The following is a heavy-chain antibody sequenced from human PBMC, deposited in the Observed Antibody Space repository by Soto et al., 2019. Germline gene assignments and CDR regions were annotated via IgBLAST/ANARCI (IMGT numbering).Heavy chain of an antibody. Sequence: SETLSLTCTVSGVSINSGDYYWTWIRQPPGKGLEWIGYIYYSGSTYYNPSLKSRVSISIDTSRNQFSLNLSSVTAADTAVYYCARVPPNRFDPWGQGTMVTVSS. CDR2: IYYSGST. V-gene: IGHV4-30-4*01. J-gene: IGHJ5*02. CDR1: GVSINSGDYY. CDR3: ARVPPNRFDP.